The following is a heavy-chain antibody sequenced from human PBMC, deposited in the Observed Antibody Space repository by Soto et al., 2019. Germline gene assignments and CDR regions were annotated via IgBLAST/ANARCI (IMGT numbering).Heavy chain of an antibody. D-gene: IGHD1-7*01. CDR1: GGTFGSYA. Sequence: SVKVSCKTSGGTFGSYAISWVRQAPGQGLEWMGGIIPIFSTPNYADSVKGRFTISRDNSKNTLYLQMNSLRAEDTAVYYCARSPARRNYADWFDPWGQGTLVTVSS. J-gene: IGHJ5*02. CDR3: ARSPARRNYADWFDP. V-gene: IGHV1-69*05. CDR2: IIPIFSTP.